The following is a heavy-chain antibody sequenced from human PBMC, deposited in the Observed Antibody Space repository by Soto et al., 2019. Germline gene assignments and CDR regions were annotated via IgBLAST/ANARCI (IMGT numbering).Heavy chain of an antibody. CDR3: ARRRSSWYFDY. J-gene: IGHJ4*02. Sequence: EVQLLESGGGLVQPGGSLRLSCAASGFTFSSYAMNWVRQPPGKGLEWVSVISGSDGSTYYADSVKGRFTISRDNSKNTVNLQMNSVRAEDTAVYYCARRRSSWYFDYWGQGTLVTVSS. CDR2: ISGSDGST. V-gene: IGHV3-23*01. D-gene: IGHD6-13*01. CDR1: GFTFSSYA.